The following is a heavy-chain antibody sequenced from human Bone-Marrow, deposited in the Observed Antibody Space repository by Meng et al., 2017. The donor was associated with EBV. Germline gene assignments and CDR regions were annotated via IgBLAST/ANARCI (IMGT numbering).Heavy chain of an antibody. Sequence: VQLVQAGDEVKKPGAAVKVSCKASGYTFTGYYMHWVRQAPGQGLEWMGRINPNSGGTNYAQKFQGRVTMTRDTSISTAYMELSRLRSDDTAVYYCARMSYGSGSYYNWFDPWGQGTLVTVSS. CDR1: GYTFTGYY. V-gene: IGHV1-2*06. D-gene: IGHD3-10*01. CDR3: ARMSYGSGSYYNWFDP. J-gene: IGHJ5*02. CDR2: INPNSGGT.